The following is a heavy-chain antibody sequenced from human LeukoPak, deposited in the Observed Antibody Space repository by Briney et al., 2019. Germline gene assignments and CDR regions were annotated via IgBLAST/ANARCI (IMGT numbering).Heavy chain of an antibody. V-gene: IGHV5-51*01. CDR3: ASQIVVVPAAIPDAFDI. Sequence: GESLKISCKGSGYSFTSYWIGWVRQMPGKGLEWMGIIYPGDSDTRCSPSFQGQVTISADKSISTAYLQWSSLKASDTAMYYCASQIVVVPAAIPDAFDIWGQGTMVTVSS. CDR2: IYPGDSDT. CDR1: GYSFTSYW. J-gene: IGHJ3*02. D-gene: IGHD2-2*01.